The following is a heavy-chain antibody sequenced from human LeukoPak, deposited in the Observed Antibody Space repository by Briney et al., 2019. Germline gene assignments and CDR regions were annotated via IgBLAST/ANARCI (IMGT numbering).Heavy chain of an antibody. CDR1: GGSFSGYY. V-gene: IGHV4-34*01. CDR2: INHSGST. Sequence: PSETLSLTCAVYGGSFSGYYWSWIRQPPRKGLEWIGEINHSGSTNYNPSLKSRVTIPVDTSKNQFSLKLSSVTAADTAVYYCARTVSGIAVAGTWFDPWGQGTLVTVSS. D-gene: IGHD6-19*01. J-gene: IGHJ5*02. CDR3: ARTVSGIAVAGTWFDP.